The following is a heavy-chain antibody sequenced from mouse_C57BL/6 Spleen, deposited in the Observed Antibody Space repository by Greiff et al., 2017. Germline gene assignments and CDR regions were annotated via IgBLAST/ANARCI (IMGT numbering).Heavy chain of an antibody. CDR3: ATRRGNWYFDV. J-gene: IGHJ1*03. V-gene: IGHV1-80*01. D-gene: IGHD3-2*02. Sequence: VQLVESGAELVKPGASVKISCKASGYAFSSYWMNWVKQRPGKGLEWIGQIYPGDGDTNYNGKFKGKATLTADKSSSTAYMQLSSLTSEDSAVYFCATRRGNWYFDVWGTGTTVTVSS. CDR2: IYPGDGDT. CDR1: GYAFSSYW.